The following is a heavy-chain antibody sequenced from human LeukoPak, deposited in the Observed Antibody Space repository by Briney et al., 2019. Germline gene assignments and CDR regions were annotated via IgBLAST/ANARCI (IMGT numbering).Heavy chain of an antibody. CDR2: IRSDGNNK. CDR1: GFTFNNYG. J-gene: IGHJ3*01. CDR3: AREYSGSYYVAAFDV. D-gene: IGHD1-26*01. Sequence: GKSLRLSCAASGFTFNNYGMHWVRQAPGKGLEWVAVIRSDGNNKYYVDSVKGRFTVSRDKSKNTLYLQVNSLRAEDTAVYYCAREYSGSYYVAAFDVWGQGTLVTASS. V-gene: IGHV3-33*01.